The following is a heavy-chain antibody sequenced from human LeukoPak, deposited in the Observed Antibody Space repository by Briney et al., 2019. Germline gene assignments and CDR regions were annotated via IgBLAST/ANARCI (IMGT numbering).Heavy chain of an antibody. Sequence: ASVKVSCKASGYTFTAYYIHWVRQAPGQGLEWMGWINPNSSGTNYAQKFQGRVTMTRDMSISSSYMELSSLTSDDAAVYYCARALYNWNDVGYDYWGQGTLVTVSS. V-gene: IGHV1-2*02. CDR1: GYTFTAYY. J-gene: IGHJ4*02. CDR3: ARALYNWNDVGYDY. CDR2: INPNSSGT. D-gene: IGHD1-1*01.